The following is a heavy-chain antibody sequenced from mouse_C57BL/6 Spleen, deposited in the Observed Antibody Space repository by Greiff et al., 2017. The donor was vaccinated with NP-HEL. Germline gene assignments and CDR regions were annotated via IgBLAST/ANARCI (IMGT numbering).Heavy chain of an antibody. CDR1: GYTFTSYG. CDR3: ARRESNYPCAY. Sequence: QVHVKQSGAELARPGASVKLSCKASGYTFTSYGLSWVKQRTGQGLEWIGEIYPRSGNTYYNEKLKGKATLTAANTSSTSSIDLPRLTSEDAAVYFCARRESNYPCAYWGQGTLVTVSA. CDR2: IYPRSGNT. J-gene: IGHJ3*01. V-gene: IGHV1-81*01. D-gene: IGHD2-5*01.